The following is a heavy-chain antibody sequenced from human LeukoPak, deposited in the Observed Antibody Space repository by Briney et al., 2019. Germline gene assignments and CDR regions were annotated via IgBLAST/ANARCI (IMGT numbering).Heavy chain of an antibody. CDR2: IRSDGTST. J-gene: IGHJ4*02. Sequence: GGSLRLSCAASGFTFSNYWMHWVRQGPGKGLVWVSRIRSDGTSTSYADSVKGRFTISRDNAKNTLYLQMNSLRAEDTAVYYCAKGYEGYCSSTSCLYFDYWGQGTLVTVSS. CDR1: GFTFSNYW. V-gene: IGHV3-74*01. D-gene: IGHD2-2*01. CDR3: AKGYEGYCSSTSCLYFDY.